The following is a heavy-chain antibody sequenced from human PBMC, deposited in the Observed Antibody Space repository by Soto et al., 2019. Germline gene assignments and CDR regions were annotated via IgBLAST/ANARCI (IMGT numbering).Heavy chain of an antibody. D-gene: IGHD5-18*01. CDR2: ISYDGSDK. CDR1: GFTFSSYS. V-gene: IGHV3-30-3*01. J-gene: IGHJ4*02. Sequence: PGGSLRLSCAAYGFTFSSYSMHWVRQAPGKGLEWVALISYDGSDKDYADSVKGRFTISRDNAKNSLYLQMNSLRAEDTAVYYCARDYSSYGPFDYWGQGTLVTVSS. CDR3: ARDYSSYGPFDY.